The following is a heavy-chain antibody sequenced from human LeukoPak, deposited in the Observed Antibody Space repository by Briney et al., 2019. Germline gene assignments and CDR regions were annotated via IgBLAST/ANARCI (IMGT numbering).Heavy chain of an antibody. J-gene: IGHJ3*02. CDR1: GFTISSYG. CDR2: ISYDGSNK. D-gene: IGHD1-26*01. Sequence: GGSLRLSCAASGFTISSYGMHWVRQAPGKGLEWVAVISYDGSNKYYADSVKGRFTISRDNSKNTLYLQMNSLRAEDTAVYYCLRGATFIVGATTSPVAFDIWGQGTMVTVSS. CDR3: LRGATFIVGATTSPVAFDI. V-gene: IGHV3-30*03.